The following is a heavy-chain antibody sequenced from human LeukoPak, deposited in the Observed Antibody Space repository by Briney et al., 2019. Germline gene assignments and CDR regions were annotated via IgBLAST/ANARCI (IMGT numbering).Heavy chain of an antibody. CDR2: IYYSGST. Sequence: SETLSLTCTVSGGSISSYYWSWIRQPPGKGLEWIGYIYYSGSTNYNPSLKSRVTTSVDTSKNQFSLNLNSVTAADTAVYYCARHRGYTYGHVDFWGQGTLVTVSS. CDR1: GGSISSYY. D-gene: IGHD5-18*01. V-gene: IGHV4-59*08. CDR3: ARHRGYTYGHVDF. J-gene: IGHJ4*02.